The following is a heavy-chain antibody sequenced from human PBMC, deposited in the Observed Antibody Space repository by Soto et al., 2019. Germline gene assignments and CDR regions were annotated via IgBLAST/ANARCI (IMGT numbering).Heavy chain of an antibody. CDR2: INPSGGST. Sequence: ASVKVSCKASGYTFTSYYMHWVRQDPGQGLEWMGIINPSGGSTSYAQKFQGRVTMTRDTSTSTVYMELSSPRSEDTAVYYCARTTVDTAMVDAFDIWGQGTMVTVSS. J-gene: IGHJ3*02. CDR3: ARTTVDTAMVDAFDI. CDR1: GYTFTSYY. D-gene: IGHD5-18*01. V-gene: IGHV1-46*01.